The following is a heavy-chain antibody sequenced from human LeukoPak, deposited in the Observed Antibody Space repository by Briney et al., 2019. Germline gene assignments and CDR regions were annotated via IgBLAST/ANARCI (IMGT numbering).Heavy chain of an antibody. J-gene: IGHJ4*02. Sequence: SETLSLTCAVYGGSFSGYYWSWIRQPPGKGLEWIGEINHSGSTNYNPSLKSRVTISVDTSKNQFSLKLSSVTAADTAVYYCARGRYSSSWSCWGQGTLVTVSS. D-gene: IGHD6-13*01. V-gene: IGHV4-34*01. CDR1: GGSFSGYY. CDR2: INHSGST. CDR3: ARGRYSSSWSC.